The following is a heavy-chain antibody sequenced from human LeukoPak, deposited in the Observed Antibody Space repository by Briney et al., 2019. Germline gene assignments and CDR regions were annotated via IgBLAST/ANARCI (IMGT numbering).Heavy chain of an antibody. CDR3: ARRARGISYGDLDH. D-gene: IGHD4-17*01. J-gene: IGHJ4*02. CDR2: IHYSGST. CDR1: GDSISSRSYY. V-gene: IGHV4-39*01. Sequence: SETLSLTCTVSGDSISSRSYYWGWLRQPPGKGLEWIGTIHYSGSTYYNPSLKSRVTLSVDTSKNQISLKLSSVTAADTAVYYCARRARGISYGDLDHWGQGTLVTVSS.